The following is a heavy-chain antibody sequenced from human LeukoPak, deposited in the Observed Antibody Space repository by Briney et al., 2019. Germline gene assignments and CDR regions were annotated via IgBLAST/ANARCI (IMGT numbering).Heavy chain of an antibody. CDR3: ARDPPPYSSGWYGGFDY. V-gene: IGHV3-74*01. CDR2: XNSDGSGT. CDR1: X. J-gene: IGHJ4*02. D-gene: IGHD6-19*01. Sequence: XMHXVXQAXXXXLXWVSXXNSDGSGTRYADSVKGRFTISRDNAKNSLYLQMNSLRAEDTAVYYCARDPPPYSSGWYGGFDYWGQGTLVTVSS.